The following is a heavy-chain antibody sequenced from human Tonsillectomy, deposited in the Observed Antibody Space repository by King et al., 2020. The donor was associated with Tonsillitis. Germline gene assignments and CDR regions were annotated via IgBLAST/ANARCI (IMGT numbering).Heavy chain of an antibody. J-gene: IGHJ2*01. Sequence: QLQESGPGLVKPSETLSLTCTVSGGSISSSSYYWGWIRQPPGKGLEWIGSIYYSGNTYYNPSLKSRVTISVDTSKNPFSLKLSSVTAADTAVYFCAVFCYYDSSGYSEWYFDLWGRGTLVTVSS. CDR3: AVFCYYDSSGYSEWYFDL. CDR1: GGSISSSSYY. CDR2: IYYSGNT. V-gene: IGHV4-39*07. D-gene: IGHD3-22*01.